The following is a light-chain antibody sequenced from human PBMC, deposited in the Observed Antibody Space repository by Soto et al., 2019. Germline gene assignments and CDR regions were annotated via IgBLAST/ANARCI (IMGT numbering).Light chain of an antibody. J-gene: IGKJ4*01. CDR2: DAS. Sequence: DIQMPQSPSSLSASVGDRVTITCQASQDISNYLNWYQQKPGKAPKLLIDDASNLETGGPSRSSGSGSGTDFTFTISSLQPEDIATYYCQQYDNLHLTFGGGTKVEIK. V-gene: IGKV1-33*01. CDR1: QDISNY. CDR3: QQYDNLHLT.